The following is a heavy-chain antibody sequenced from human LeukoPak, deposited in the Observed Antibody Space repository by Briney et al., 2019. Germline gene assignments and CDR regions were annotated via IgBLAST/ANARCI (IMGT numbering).Heavy chain of an antibody. D-gene: IGHD2-2*01. J-gene: IGHJ5*02. Sequence: RSSETLSLTCTVSGGSISTYYWSWIRQPPGKGLEWIGYIYYSGSTNYNPSLKSRVTISVDTSKNQFSLKLSSVTAADTAVYYCARVFTSHNAGWFDPWGQGTLVTVSS. CDR1: GGSISTYY. CDR3: ARVFTSHNAGWFDP. CDR2: IYYSGST. V-gene: IGHV4-59*01.